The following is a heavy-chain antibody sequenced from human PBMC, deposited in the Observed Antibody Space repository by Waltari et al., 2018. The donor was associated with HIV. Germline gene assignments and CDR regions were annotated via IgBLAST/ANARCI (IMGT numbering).Heavy chain of an antibody. CDR1: GGSISTYY. V-gene: IGHV4-59*01. CDR2: IYSTGPT. CDR3: ARGTGVRFCSS. J-gene: IGHJ5*02. Sequence: QVQLQESGPGLVKPSETLSLTCTVSGGSISTYYWNWFRQPPGKGLEWIGYIYSTGPTNYTPSLKSRVTMSVDTSKNQFSLKVRSVTAADTAVYYCARGTGVRFCSSWGQGTLVTVSS. D-gene: IGHD3-3*01.